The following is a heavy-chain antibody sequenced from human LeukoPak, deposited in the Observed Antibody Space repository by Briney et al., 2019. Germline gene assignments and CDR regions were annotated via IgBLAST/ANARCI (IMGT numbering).Heavy chain of an antibody. Sequence: GASVKVSCEASGYTLTSYGISWVRQAPGQGLEWMGWISAYNGNTNYAQKLQDRVTMTTDTSTSTAYMELRSLRSDDTAVYYCARTNVYYYASSDYYPYFDYWAQGTLVTVSS. CDR1: GYTLTSYG. D-gene: IGHD3-22*01. J-gene: IGHJ4*02. CDR3: ARTNVYYYASSDYYPYFDY. CDR2: ISAYNGNT. V-gene: IGHV1-18*01.